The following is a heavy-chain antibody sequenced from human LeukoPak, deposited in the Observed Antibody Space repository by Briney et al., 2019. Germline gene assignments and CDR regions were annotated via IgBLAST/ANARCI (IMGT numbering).Heavy chain of an antibody. Sequence: GGSLRLSCAASGFSFSSYEMNWVRQAPGKGLQWISYINGGGNEKYYADSVKGRFTVSRDNAKNSLYLQVNSLRDEDTAVYYCARGHSMNVWGQGTTVTVSS. J-gene: IGHJ6*02. V-gene: IGHV3-48*03. CDR1: GFSFSSYE. CDR3: ARGHSMNV. CDR2: INGGGNEK.